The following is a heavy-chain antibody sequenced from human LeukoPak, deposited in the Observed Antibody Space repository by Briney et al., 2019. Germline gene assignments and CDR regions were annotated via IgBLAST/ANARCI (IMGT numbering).Heavy chain of an antibody. CDR1: GFTVSGNY. CDR3: ARRAGGYSHPYDY. CDR2: IYSGGTT. Sequence: PGGSLILSCAVSGFTVSGNYMSWVRQAPGKGLEWVSLIYSGGTTYYADSVKGRFTISRDNSKNTLYLQMNSLRAEDTAVYYCARRAGGYSHPYDYWGQGILVTVSS. D-gene: IGHD4-23*01. J-gene: IGHJ4*02. V-gene: IGHV3-53*01.